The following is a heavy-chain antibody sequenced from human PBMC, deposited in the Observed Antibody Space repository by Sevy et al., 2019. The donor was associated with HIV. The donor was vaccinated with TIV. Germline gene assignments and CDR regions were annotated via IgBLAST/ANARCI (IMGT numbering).Heavy chain of an antibody. J-gene: IGHJ4*02. Sequence: SETLSLTCTVHGEPFSGYYWSWIRQPPGKGLEWIGEINHSGITTYNPSLKSRVTLSVDTSKNHFSLKLSSVTAADTAVYYCVRQDLATAAPRPYWGQGSLVTVSS. CDR1: GEPFSGYY. V-gene: IGHV4-34*01. D-gene: IGHD6-6*01. CDR3: VRQDLATAAPRPY. CDR2: INHSGIT.